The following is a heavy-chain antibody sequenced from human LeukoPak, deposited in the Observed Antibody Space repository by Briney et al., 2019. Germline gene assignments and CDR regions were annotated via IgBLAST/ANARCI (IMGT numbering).Heavy chain of an antibody. D-gene: IGHD3-22*01. V-gene: IGHV3-74*01. Sequence: PGGSLRLSCAASGFTFSSYWMHWVRQAPGKGLVWVSRINSDGSSTSYADSVKGRFTISRDNAKNSLYLQMNSLRAEDTAVYYCARAPGSFNDSSGYYYEFPDYWGQGTLVTVSS. J-gene: IGHJ4*02. CDR2: INSDGSST. CDR3: ARAPGSFNDSSGYYYEFPDY. CDR1: GFTFSSYW.